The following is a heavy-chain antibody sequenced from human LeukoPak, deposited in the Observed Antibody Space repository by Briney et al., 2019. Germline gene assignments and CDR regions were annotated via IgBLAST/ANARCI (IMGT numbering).Heavy chain of an antibody. J-gene: IGHJ4*02. V-gene: IGHV3-33*01. CDR3: ARDRKYYDGSGYDY. Sequence: QPGGSLRLSCAASGFTFSSYGMHWVRQAPGKGLEWVAVIWYDGSNKYYADSVKGRFTISRDNSKNTLYLQMNSLRAEDTAVYYCARDRKYYDGSGYDYWGQGTLVTVSS. D-gene: IGHD3-22*01. CDR2: IWYDGSNK. CDR1: GFTFSSYG.